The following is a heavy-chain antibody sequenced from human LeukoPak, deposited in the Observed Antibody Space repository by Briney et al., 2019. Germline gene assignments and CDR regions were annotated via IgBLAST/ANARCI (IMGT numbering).Heavy chain of an antibody. CDR3: ARGHRRDGYNTDY. Sequence: SVKVSCKASGGTFSSYAISWVRQAPGQGLEWMGGIIPIFGTANYAQEFQGRVTITADESTSTAYMELSSLRSEDTAVYYCARGHRRDGYNTDYWGQGTLVTVSS. CDR2: IIPIFGTA. CDR1: GGTFSSYA. D-gene: IGHD5-24*01. J-gene: IGHJ4*02. V-gene: IGHV1-69*13.